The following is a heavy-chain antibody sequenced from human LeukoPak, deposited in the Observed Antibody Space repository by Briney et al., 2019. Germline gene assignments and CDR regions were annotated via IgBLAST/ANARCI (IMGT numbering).Heavy chain of an antibody. J-gene: IGHJ4*02. V-gene: IGHV3-48*03. CDR3: ARDRGAVAASDY. CDR1: GFTFSSYE. D-gene: IGHD6-19*01. CDR2: ISSSGSTI. Sequence: PGGSLRLSCAASGFTFSSYEMNWVRQAPGKGLEWVSYISSSGSTIYYADSVKGRFTISRDNAKNSLYLQMNSLKAEDTAVYYCARDRGAVAASDYWGQGTLVTVSS.